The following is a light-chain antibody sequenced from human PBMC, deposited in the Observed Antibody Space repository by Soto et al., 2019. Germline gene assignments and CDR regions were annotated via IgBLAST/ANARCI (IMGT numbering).Light chain of an antibody. V-gene: IGLV3-21*02. CDR2: DDI. CDR1: NIGSRS. J-gene: IGLJ2*01. Sequence: SYELTQRPSVSVAPGQTAGITSGGDNIGSRSVHWYQQKPGQAPVVVVYDDIDRPSGIPERFSGSNSGNTATLTITRVEAGDDADYYCQVWDSSSWHVVFGGGTKLTVL. CDR3: QVWDSSSWHVV.